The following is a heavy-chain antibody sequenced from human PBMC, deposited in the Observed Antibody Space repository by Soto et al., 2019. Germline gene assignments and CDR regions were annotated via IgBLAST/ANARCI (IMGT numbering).Heavy chain of an antibody. V-gene: IGHV4-34*01. CDR2: INHIGST. CDR1: SGSINGYY. Sequence: PSVTMSLTCAINSGSINGYYWSWIPQSTGKGLEWIGEINHIGSTNYNPSLKSRVTISVDTSKNQFSLKLSSVTAADTAVYYCASKYYDILTGTHNDAFDIWGQGTMVT. CDR3: ASKYYDILTGTHNDAFDI. D-gene: IGHD3-9*01. J-gene: IGHJ3*02.